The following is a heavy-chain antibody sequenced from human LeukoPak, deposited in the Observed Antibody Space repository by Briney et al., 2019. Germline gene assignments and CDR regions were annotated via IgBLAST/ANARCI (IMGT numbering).Heavy chain of an antibody. CDR1: GFTFSSYA. J-gene: IGHJ4*02. D-gene: IGHD2-2*01. CDR2: ISYDGSNK. Sequence: PGGSLRLSCAASGFTFSSYAMHWVRQAPGKGLEWVAVISYDGSNKYYADSVKGRFTISRDNSKNTLYLQMNSLRAEDTAVYYCARERLGYHLLLRGYFDYWGQGTLVTVSS. V-gene: IGHV3-30-3*01. CDR3: ARERLGYHLLLRGYFDY.